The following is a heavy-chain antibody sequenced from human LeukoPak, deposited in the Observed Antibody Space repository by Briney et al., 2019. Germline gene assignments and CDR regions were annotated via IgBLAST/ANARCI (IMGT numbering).Heavy chain of an antibody. Sequence: PGRSLRRSCTASGFTFGDYAMSWFRQAPGKGLEWVGFIRSKAYGGTTEYAASVQGRFTISRDDSKSIAYLQMNSLKTEDTAVYYCTRENYDILTGPPDWGQGTLVTVSS. D-gene: IGHD3-9*01. CDR3: TRENYDILTGPPD. CDR2: IRSKAYGGTT. V-gene: IGHV3-49*03. J-gene: IGHJ4*02. CDR1: GFTFGDYA.